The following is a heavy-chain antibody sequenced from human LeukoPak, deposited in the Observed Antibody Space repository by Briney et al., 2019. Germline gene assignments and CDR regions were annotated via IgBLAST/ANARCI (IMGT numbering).Heavy chain of an antibody. CDR1: GGSISDYH. V-gene: IGHV4-59*01. J-gene: IGHJ3*02. CDR2: IYYSGST. Sequence: PSETLSLTCTVSGGSISDYHWNWIRQPPGKGLEWIGYIYYSGSTNYNPSLKSRVTISVDTSKNQFSLKLSSVTAADTAVYYCARAHKLNAFDIWGQGTMVTVSS. CDR3: ARAHKLNAFDI. D-gene: IGHD1-1*01.